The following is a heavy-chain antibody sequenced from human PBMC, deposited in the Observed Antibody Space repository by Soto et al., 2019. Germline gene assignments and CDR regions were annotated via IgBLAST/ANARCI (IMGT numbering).Heavy chain of an antibody. J-gene: IGHJ1*01. CDR1: GFTFSSYA. V-gene: IGHV3-30-3*01. D-gene: IGHD4-17*01. CDR2: ISYDGSNK. Sequence: QVQLVESGGGVVQPGRSLRLSCAASGFTFSSYAMHWVRQAPGKGLEWVAVISYDGSNKYYADSVKGRFTITRDNSKNTLYLQPNSLRAEDTAVYYCASKTRDYGDYYGGHGYFPPCGQGTLVTVSS. CDR3: ASKTRDYGDYYGGHGYFPP.